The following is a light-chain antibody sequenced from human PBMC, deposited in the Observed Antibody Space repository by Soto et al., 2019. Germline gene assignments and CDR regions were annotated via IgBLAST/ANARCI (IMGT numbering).Light chain of an antibody. J-gene: IGLJ3*02. Sequence: QSVLTQPPSASATPGQKVTISCSGSSSNIGSHTVNWYQQLPGTAPKLLIYSSDQRPSGVPDRFSGSKSGTSASLAISGLQSEDEADYYCAAWDDSLNGWVFGGGTKLTVL. CDR3: AAWDDSLNGWV. CDR1: SSNIGSHT. V-gene: IGLV1-44*01. CDR2: SSD.